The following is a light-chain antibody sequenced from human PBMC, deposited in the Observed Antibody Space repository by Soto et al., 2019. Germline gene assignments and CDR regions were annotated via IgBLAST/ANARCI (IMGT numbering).Light chain of an antibody. CDR1: QSIRYS. V-gene: IGKV1-39*01. Sequence: DIQLTQSPSSLSASVGDRVTITCRASQSIRYSLNWYQQRPGEAPKVLIYGASNLQSGVPGRFSGSGSGTDSALTISSLRPEDFATYYCHQTAGSLAWTFGQGTRVEAK. CDR3: HQTAGSLAWT. CDR2: GAS. J-gene: IGKJ1*01.